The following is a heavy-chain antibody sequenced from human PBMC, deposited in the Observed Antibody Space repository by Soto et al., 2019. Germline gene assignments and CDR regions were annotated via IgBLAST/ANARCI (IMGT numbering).Heavy chain of an antibody. CDR1: GGSISSGGYY. CDR2: IYYSGST. J-gene: IGHJ4*02. Sequence: SETLSLTCTVSGGSISSGGYYWSWVRQHPGKGLEWIGYIYYSGSTYHNPSLKSRVTISVDTSKNQFSLKLSSVTAADTAVYYCARGPGTMAKIDYWGQGTLVTVS. D-gene: IGHD3-10*01. V-gene: IGHV4-31*03. CDR3: ARGPGTMAKIDY.